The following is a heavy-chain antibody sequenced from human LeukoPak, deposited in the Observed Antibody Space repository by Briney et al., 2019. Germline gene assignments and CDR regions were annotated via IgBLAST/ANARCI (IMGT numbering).Heavy chain of an antibody. CDR1: GGSIGSHY. V-gene: IGHV4-59*11. CDR2: IYYSGTT. Sequence: SETLSLTCTVSGGSIGSHYWSWIRQPPGEGLEWIGYIYYSGTTSYNPSLKSRVTISVDTSKNQFSLKLSSVTAEDTAVYYCAGYYDNRRGEAFDIWGRGTMVTVSS. J-gene: IGHJ3*02. D-gene: IGHD3-9*01. CDR3: AGYYDNRRGEAFDI.